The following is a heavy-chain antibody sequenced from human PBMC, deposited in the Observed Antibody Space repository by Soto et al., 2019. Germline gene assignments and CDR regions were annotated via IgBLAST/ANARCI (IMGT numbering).Heavy chain of an antibody. D-gene: IGHD2-2*01. Sequence: QVQLVESGGGVVQPGRSLRLSCAASGFTFSSYGMHWVRQAPGKGLEWVAVISYDGSNKYYADSVKGRFTISRDNSKNTLYLKMNSLRAEDTAVYYCAKDPGDIVLVPAAIHLFDYWGQGTLVTVSS. CDR3: AKDPGDIVLVPAAIHLFDY. CDR1: GFTFSSYG. CDR2: ISYDGSNK. J-gene: IGHJ4*02. V-gene: IGHV3-30*18.